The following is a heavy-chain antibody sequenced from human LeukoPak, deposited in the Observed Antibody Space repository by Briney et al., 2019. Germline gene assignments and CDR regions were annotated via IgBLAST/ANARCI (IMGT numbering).Heavy chain of an antibody. CDR1: GYTFTSYY. J-gene: IGHJ4*02. V-gene: IGHV1-46*01. CDR3: ARGSRDGYYND. D-gene: IGHD5-24*01. Sequence: PGASVKVSCKASGYTFTSYYMHWVRQAPGQGLEWMGIISPSSGSTTFAQNFQGRVTMTRDTSTSTVHMELSSLKSDDAAVYYCARGSRDGYYNDWGQGTLVTVSS. CDR2: ISPSSGST.